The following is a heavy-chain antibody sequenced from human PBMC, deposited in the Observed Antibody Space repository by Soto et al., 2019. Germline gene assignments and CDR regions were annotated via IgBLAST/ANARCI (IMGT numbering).Heavy chain of an antibody. J-gene: IGHJ5*02. V-gene: IGHV4-30-2*01. CDR2: IYHSGST. D-gene: IGHD6-13*01. CDR1: GGSISSGGYS. Sequence: SETLSLTCAVSGGSISSGGYSWSWIRQPPGKGLEWIGYIYHSGSTYYNPSLKSRVTISVDRSKNQFSLKLSSVTAADTAVYYCARDLGSSSWYGGFGWFDPWGQGTLVTRLL. CDR3: ARDLGSSSWYGGFGWFDP.